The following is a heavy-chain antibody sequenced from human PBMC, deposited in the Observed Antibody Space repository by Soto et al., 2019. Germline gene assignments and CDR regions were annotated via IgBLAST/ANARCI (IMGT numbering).Heavy chain of an antibody. CDR3: ARAWFGETKGMDV. Sequence: QVQLQQWGAGLLKPSETLSLTCTVSGGSISSGGYYWSWIRQHPGKGLEWIGYIYYSGSTYYNPSLKSRVTISVDTSKNQFSLKLSSVTAADTAVYYCARAWFGETKGMDVWGQGTTVTVSS. D-gene: IGHD3-10*01. CDR2: IYYSGST. V-gene: IGHV4-31*03. CDR1: GGSISSGGYY. J-gene: IGHJ6*02.